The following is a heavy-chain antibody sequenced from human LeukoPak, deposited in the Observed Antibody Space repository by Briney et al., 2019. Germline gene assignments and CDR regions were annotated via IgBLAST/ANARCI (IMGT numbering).Heavy chain of an antibody. CDR1: GGSISSYY. Sequence: SETLSLTCTVSGGSISSYYWSWIRQPPGKGLEWIGYIYYSGSTNYNPSLKSRVTISVDTSKNQFSLKLSSVTAADTAVYYCAREVQYSSGLSFGFDYWGQGTLVTVSS. CDR3: AREVQYSSGLSFGFDY. J-gene: IGHJ4*02. CDR2: IYYSGST. V-gene: IGHV4-59*01. D-gene: IGHD6-19*01.